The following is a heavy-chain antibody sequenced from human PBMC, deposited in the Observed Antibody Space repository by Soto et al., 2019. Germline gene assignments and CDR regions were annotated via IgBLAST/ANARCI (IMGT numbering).Heavy chain of an antibody. CDR2: ISGSGGST. CDR1: AFTLSSYA. D-gene: IGHD6-19*01. CDR3: AKIDRIAVAGLVPCCLDV. J-gene: IGHJ4*02. Sequence: GGSLRLSCAASAFTLSSYAMSWVSQAPGKGLEWVSAISGSGGSTNYAESVKGRFTISRYNYKHTLYLQMNSLRAEDTDVYSCAKIDRIAVAGLVPCCLDVWGQGTLVTVSS. V-gene: IGHV3-23*01.